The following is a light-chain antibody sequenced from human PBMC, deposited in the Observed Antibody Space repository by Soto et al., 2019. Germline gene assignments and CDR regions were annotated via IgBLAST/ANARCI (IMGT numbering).Light chain of an antibody. CDR2: ATS. V-gene: IGKV3-15*01. J-gene: IGKJ4*01. CDR3: QQYNHWPRMLS. Sequence: EIVLTQSPATLYVSPGERVTLSCRASQSLSSNVAWYQQRPGQAPRLLIYATSSRASDVPARFSGGGSGTEFTLTIASLQSEDFAIYYCQQYNHWPRMLSFGGGTKVDIK. CDR1: QSLSSN.